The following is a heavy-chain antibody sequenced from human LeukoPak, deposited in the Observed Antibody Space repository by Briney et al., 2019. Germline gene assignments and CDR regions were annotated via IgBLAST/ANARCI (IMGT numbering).Heavy chain of an antibody. D-gene: IGHD6-6*01. CDR2: INHSGST. V-gene: IGHV4-34*01. Sequence: SETLSLTCTVSGGSISSYYWSWIRQPPGKGLEWIGEINHSGSTNYNPSLKSRVTISVDTSKNQFSLKLSSVTAADTAVYYCASLVAKIAARTPGDYWGQGTLVTVSS. J-gene: IGHJ4*02. CDR3: ASLVAKIAARTPGDY. CDR1: GGSISSYY.